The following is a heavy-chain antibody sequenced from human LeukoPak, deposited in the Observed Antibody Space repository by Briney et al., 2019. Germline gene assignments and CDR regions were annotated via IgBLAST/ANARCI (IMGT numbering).Heavy chain of an antibody. Sequence: ASVKVSCKASGGTFSSYAISWVRQAPGQGLEWMGWINPNSGGTNYAQKFQGRVTMTTDTSTSTAYMELGSLRSDDTALYYCARDGFRGPSDYWGQGTLVTVSS. J-gene: IGHJ4*02. CDR2: INPNSGGT. CDR3: ARDGFRGPSDY. CDR1: GGTFSSYA. D-gene: IGHD3-16*01. V-gene: IGHV1-18*01.